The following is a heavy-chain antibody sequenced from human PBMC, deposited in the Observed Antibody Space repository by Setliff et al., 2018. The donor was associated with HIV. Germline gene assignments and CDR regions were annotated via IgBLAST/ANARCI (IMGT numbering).Heavy chain of an antibody. D-gene: IGHD6-19*01. CDR1: GYTFTGYY. J-gene: IGHJ4*02. CDR2: INPKSGDT. CDR3: ARVAVTGRGLAY. V-gene: IGHV1-2*02. Sequence: ASVKVSCKAYGYTFTGYYTHWVRQAPGQGPEWMAWINPKSGDTIYAQKFQGRVTVTRDTSITTVYLDLSRLTSDDTAIYYCARVAVTGRGLAYWGQGTLVTVSS.